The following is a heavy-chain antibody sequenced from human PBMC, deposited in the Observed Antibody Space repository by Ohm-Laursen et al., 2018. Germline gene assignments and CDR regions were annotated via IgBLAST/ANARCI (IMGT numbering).Heavy chain of an antibody. CDR1: GFSFSIYG. CDR2: ISNDGENI. J-gene: IGHJ6*02. Sequence: SLRLSCTASGFSFSIYGMHWVRQAPGKGLEWVAVISNDGENIYYGDSVKGRFTISRELSENTLFLQMNSLRPEDTAIYYCAKDLEVYGSNPYGLGVWGQGTTVTVSS. CDR3: AKDLEVYGSNPYGLGV. D-gene: IGHD4-17*01. V-gene: IGHV3-30*18.